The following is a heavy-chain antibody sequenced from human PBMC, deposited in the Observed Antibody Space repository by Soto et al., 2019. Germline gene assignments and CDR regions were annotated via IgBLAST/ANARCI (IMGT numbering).Heavy chain of an antibody. CDR1: GGSISSYY. Sequence: KASETLSLTCTVSGGSISSYYWSWIRQPPGKGLEWIGYIYYSGSTNYNPSLKSRVTISVDTSKNQFSLKLSSVTAADTAVYYCARNNNDFWSGYFVYWGQGTLVTVSS. D-gene: IGHD3-3*01. J-gene: IGHJ4*02. CDR3: ARNNNDFWSGYFVY. V-gene: IGHV4-59*01. CDR2: IYYSGST.